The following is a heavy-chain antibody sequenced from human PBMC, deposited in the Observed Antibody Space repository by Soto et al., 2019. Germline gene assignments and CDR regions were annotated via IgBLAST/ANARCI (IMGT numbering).Heavy chain of an antibody. V-gene: IGHV4-31*01. D-gene: IGHD6-6*01. J-gene: IGHJ6*02. CDR3: ARGSSIAGLYYGMDV. CDR1: GGSISSSGYY. Sequence: QVQLQESGPGLVKLSQTLSLTCTVSGGSISSSGYYWTWIRQHPGKGLEWIGYNYYSGITYYNPSLKSQVTISLDTSKNQFSLKLSSVTAADTAVYYCARGSSIAGLYYGMDVWGQGTTVTVSS. CDR2: NYYSGIT.